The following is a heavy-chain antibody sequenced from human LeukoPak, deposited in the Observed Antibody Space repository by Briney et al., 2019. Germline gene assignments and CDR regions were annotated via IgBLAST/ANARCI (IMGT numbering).Heavy chain of an antibody. D-gene: IGHD3-3*01. CDR3: AREGHLTIYGAGRGYYFDY. CDR1: GYTFTSYY. J-gene: IGHJ4*02. V-gene: IGHV1-46*01. CDR2: INPSGGST. Sequence: GASVKVSCKASGYTFTSYYMHWVRQAPGQGLEWMGIINPSGGSTSCAQKFQGRVTMTRDTSTSTVYMELSSLRSEDTAVYYCAREGHLTIYGAGRGYYFDYWGQGTLVTVSS.